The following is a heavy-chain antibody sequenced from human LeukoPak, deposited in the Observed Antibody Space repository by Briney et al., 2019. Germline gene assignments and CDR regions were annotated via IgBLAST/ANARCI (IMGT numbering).Heavy chain of an antibody. V-gene: IGHV3-9*01. CDR1: GFPFDDFA. D-gene: IGHD2-8*01. CDR3: AKGLKSVLRQMDRFDP. CDR2: INWDSGKM. J-gene: IGHJ5*02. Sequence: GRSLRLSCVASGFPFDDFAMHWVRQVPGKAPEWVSGINWDSGKMDYADSVKGRFIISRDNSKNSLYLQMNSLRSEDTAFYYCAKGLKSVLRQMDRFDPWGQGALVTVSS.